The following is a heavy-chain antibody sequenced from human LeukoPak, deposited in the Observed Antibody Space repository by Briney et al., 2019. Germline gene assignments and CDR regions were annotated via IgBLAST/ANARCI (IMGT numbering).Heavy chain of an antibody. CDR3: ARERARAFDI. Sequence: SETLSLACTVSGGSISSYYWGWIRQPPGKGLEWIGYIYYSGSTNYNPSLKSRVTISVDTSKNQFSLKLSSVTAADTAVYYCARERARAFDIWGQGTMVTVSS. V-gene: IGHV4-59*01. CDR2: IYYSGST. CDR1: GGSISSYY. J-gene: IGHJ3*02.